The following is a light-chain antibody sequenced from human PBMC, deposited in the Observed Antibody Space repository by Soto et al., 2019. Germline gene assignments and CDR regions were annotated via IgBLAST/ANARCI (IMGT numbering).Light chain of an antibody. CDR2: EVS. CDR3: SSYFVSKISYV. CDR1: SSDVGGYNY. Sequence: QSALTQPASVSGSPGQSITISCTGTSSDVGGYNYVSWYQQYPGKAPKLMIFEVSNRPTGVSTRFSGSISGSTASLTISGLQPEDEADYYCSSYFVSKISYVFGPGTKVTVL. J-gene: IGLJ1*01. V-gene: IGLV2-14*01.